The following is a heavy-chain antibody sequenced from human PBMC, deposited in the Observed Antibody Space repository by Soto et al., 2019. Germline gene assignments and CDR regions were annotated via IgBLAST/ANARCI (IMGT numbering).Heavy chain of an antibody. V-gene: IGHV3-53*02. CDR2: IYSGGNT. J-gene: IGHJ3*01. CDR3: ARGNLPRGGGAFDF. CDR1: GFTVSSNY. D-gene: IGHD3-10*01. Sequence: EVQLVETGGGLIHPGGSLRLSCAASGFTVSSNYMSWVRQAPGKGLEWVSVIYSGGNTYYADSVKGRFTISRDNSKTPLYLQMNSLGAEDSAVYYCARGNLPRGGGAFDFWGQGTMVSVSS.